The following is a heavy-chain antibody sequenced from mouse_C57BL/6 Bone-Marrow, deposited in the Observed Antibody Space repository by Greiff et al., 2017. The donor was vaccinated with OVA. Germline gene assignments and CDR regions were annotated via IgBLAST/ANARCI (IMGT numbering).Heavy chain of an antibody. J-gene: IGHJ3*01. CDR2: IYPRSGNT. V-gene: IGHV1-81*01. Sequence: SGAELARPGASVKLSCKASGYTFTSYGISWVKQRTGQGLEWIGEIYPRSGNTYYNEKFKGKAILTADKSSSTAYMELRSLTSEDSAVYFCARSGGLTVFAYWGQGTLVTVS. D-gene: IGHD2-4*01. CDR3: ARSGGLTVFAY. CDR1: GYTFTSYG.